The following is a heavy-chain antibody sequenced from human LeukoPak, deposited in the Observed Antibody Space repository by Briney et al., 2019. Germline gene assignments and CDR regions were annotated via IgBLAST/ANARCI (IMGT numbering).Heavy chain of an antibody. J-gene: IGHJ2*01. D-gene: IGHD3-10*01. Sequence: GGSLRLSCAASGFTVSSNYMSWVRQAPGKGLEWVSVIYSGGSTYYADSVKGRFTISRDNSKNTLYLQMNSLRAEDTAVYYCAREIRNWYFDLWGRGTLVTVSS. CDR3: AREIRNWYFDL. V-gene: IGHV3-53*01. CDR1: GFTVSSNY. CDR2: IYSGGST.